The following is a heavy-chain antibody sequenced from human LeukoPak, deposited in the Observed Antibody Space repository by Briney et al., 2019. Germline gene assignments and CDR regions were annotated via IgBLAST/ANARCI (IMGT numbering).Heavy chain of an antibody. CDR3: AKEASRGSSFAYTPIEKPYYLDY. D-gene: IGHD5-18*01. CDR1: GFTFSRYG. Sequence: GGSLRLSCAASGFTFSRYGMHWVRQAPGKGLEWVAFIRYGGSHKYYADSVKGRFTISRDNSKNTLFLQMNSLRAEDTAVYYCAKEASRGSSFAYTPIEKPYYLDYWGQGTLVTVSS. V-gene: IGHV3-30*02. J-gene: IGHJ4*02. CDR2: IRYGGSHK.